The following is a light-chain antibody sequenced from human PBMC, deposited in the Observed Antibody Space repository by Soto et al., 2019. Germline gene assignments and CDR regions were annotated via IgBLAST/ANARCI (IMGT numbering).Light chain of an antibody. CDR1: QGVISSY. CDR3: QQDYNLPPLT. CDR2: GAS. Sequence: PGDRVTLSCRASQGVISSYLTWYQQKPGQAPRLLIYGASTRATGIPARFSGSGSGTDFTLTISSLQPEDFAVYYCQQDYNLPPLTFGGGTKVEIK. V-gene: IGKV3D-7*01. J-gene: IGKJ4*01.